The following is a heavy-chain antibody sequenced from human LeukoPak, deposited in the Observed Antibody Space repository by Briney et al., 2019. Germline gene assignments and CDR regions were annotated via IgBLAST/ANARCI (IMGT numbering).Heavy chain of an antibody. CDR3: ARRSGIAVAGAFDY. CDR2: ISGSGGST. J-gene: IGHJ4*02. V-gene: IGHV3-23*01. D-gene: IGHD6-19*01. Sequence: GGSLRLSCAASGFTFTSYAMSWVRQAPGKGLEWVSAISGSGGSTYYADSVKGRFTISRDNSKNTLYLQMNSLRAEDTAVYYCARRSGIAVAGAFDYWGQGTLVTVSS. CDR1: GFTFTSYA.